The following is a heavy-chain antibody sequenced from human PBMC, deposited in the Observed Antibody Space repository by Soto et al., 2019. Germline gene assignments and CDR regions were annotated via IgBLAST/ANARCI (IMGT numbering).Heavy chain of an antibody. CDR1: GFTFGDYS. D-gene: IGHD6-13*01. J-gene: IGHJ6*02. V-gene: IGHV3-49*03. CDR2: IRSKAYGGTT. CDR3: TRDRAASSYHYSYGMDV. Sequence: GGSLRLSCTASGFTFGDYSISWFRQAPWKGLEWVGFIRSKAYGGTTEYAASVKGRFTISRDDSKSIAYLQMNSLKTEDTAVYYCTRDRAASSYHYSYGMDVWGQGTTVTVSS.